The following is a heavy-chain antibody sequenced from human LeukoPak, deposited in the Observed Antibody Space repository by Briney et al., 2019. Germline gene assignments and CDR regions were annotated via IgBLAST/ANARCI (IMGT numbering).Heavy chain of an antibody. J-gene: IGHJ5*02. D-gene: IGHD6-19*01. CDR2: INSDARST. CDR3: ARGADTGYSSDS. Sequence: GGSLRLSCAASGFTFSNYWMHWVRQAPGKGLVWVSRINSDARSTSYTDSVKGRFTISRDNAKNTLYLQMNGLRAEDTAVYYCARGADTGYSSDSWGQGTLVTVSS. CDR1: GFTFSNYW. V-gene: IGHV3-74*01.